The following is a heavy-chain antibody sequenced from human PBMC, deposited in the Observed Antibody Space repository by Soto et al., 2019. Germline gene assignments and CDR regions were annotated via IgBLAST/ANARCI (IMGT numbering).Heavy chain of an antibody. D-gene: IGHD5-18*01. CDR2: IYYSGST. CDR1: GGSISSYY. CDR3: ARGGPRAMAVDY. Sequence: SETLSLTCTVSGGSISSYYWSWIRQPPGKGLEWIGYIYYSGSTNYNLSLKSRVTISVDTSKNQFSLKLSSVTAADTAVYYCARGGPRAMAVDYWGQGTLVTVSS. J-gene: IGHJ4*02. V-gene: IGHV4-59*01.